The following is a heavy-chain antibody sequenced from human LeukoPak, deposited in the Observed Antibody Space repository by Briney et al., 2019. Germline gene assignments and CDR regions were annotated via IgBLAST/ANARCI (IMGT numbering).Heavy chain of an antibody. CDR2: IYTSGST. D-gene: IGHD5-18*01. V-gene: IGHV4-4*07. J-gene: IGHJ6*02. CDR1: GGSISSYY. CDR3: ARDGGYSYGTWDYGMDV. Sequence: SETLSLTFTVSGGSISSYYWSWIRQPAGKGLEWIGRIYTSGSTNYNPSLKSRVTMSVDTSKNQFSLKLSSVTAADTAVYYCARDGGYSYGTWDYGMDVWGQGTTVTVSS.